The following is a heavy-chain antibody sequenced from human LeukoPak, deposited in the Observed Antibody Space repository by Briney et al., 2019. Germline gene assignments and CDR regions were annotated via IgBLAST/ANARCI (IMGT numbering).Heavy chain of an antibody. Sequence: GGSLRLSCAASGFTLSNYEMTWVRQAPGKGLEWISYSSSGGETKFYADSVKGRFTISRDNARNSVYLQMNSLRAEDTAVYYCAELGITMIGGVWGKGTTVTISS. D-gene: IGHD3-10*02. CDR2: SSSGGETK. V-gene: IGHV3-48*03. CDR1: GFTLSNYE. CDR3: AELGITMIGGV. J-gene: IGHJ6*04.